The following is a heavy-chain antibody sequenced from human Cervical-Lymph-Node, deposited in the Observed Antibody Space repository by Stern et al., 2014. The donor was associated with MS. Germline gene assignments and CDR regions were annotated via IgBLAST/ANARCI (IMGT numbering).Heavy chain of an antibody. CDR3: ARGQWLTENCFDH. V-gene: IGHV3-9*01. J-gene: IGHJ5*02. CDR1: GFDLEDHA. D-gene: IGHD6-19*01. CDR2: INWNSGSL. Sequence: EVQLVQSGGGLVQPGRSLRLSCAASGFDLEDHAMHWVRQGPGKGLEWVSSINWNSGSLDYADSVQGRFTISRDNAKNSLYLQMNSLRADDTALYYCARGQWLTENCFDHWGQGTLVTVSS.